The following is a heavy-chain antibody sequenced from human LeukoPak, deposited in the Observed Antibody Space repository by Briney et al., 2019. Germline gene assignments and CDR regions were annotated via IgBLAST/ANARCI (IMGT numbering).Heavy chain of an antibody. Sequence: GGSLRLSCAASGVTFSSYAMHWVRQAPAQGLEYVSAISSNGGSRYYANSVKGRFTISRDNSKNTLYLQMGSLRAEDMAVYYCARDIGGPSWFDPWGQGTLVTVSS. CDR3: ARDIGGPSWFDP. D-gene: IGHD3-10*01. CDR1: GVTFSSYA. J-gene: IGHJ5*02. CDR2: ISSNGGSR. V-gene: IGHV3-64*01.